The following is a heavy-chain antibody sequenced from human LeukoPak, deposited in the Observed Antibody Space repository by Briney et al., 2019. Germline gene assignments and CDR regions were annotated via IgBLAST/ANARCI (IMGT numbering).Heavy chain of an antibody. Sequence: GGSLRLSCAASGFTFSSYAMSWVRQAPGKGLEWVSAISGSGGSTYFADSVKGRFTISRDNSKNTLYLQMNSLRAEDTAVYYCAKEVGDYGDYGPDAFDIWGQGTMVTVSS. D-gene: IGHD4-17*01. V-gene: IGHV3-23*01. CDR3: AKEVGDYGDYGPDAFDI. CDR2: ISGSGGST. J-gene: IGHJ3*02. CDR1: GFTFSSYA.